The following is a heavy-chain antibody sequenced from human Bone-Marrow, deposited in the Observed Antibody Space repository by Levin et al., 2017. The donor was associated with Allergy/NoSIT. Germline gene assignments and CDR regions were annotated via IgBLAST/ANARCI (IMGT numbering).Heavy chain of an antibody. CDR2: ISWNSDFL. V-gene: IGHV3-9*01. CDR3: AKDGGLSMGYCGGSACFAMDV. CDR1: GFTFDDFA. Sequence: GGSLRLSCAASGFTFDDFAMHWVRQAPGKGLEWVSGISWNSDFLGYADSVKGRFTISRDNAKNSLYLEMNSLRPEDSALYYCAKDGGLSMGYCGGSACFAMDVWGKGTAVTVSS. D-gene: IGHD2-21*01. J-gene: IGHJ6*03.